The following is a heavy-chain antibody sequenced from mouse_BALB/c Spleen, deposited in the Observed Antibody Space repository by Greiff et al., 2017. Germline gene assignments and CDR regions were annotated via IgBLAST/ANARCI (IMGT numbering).Heavy chain of an antibody. CDR1: GFNFKDSY. CDR2: IDPANGNT. J-gene: IGHJ4*01. CDR3: AGPGDYYGARPYSYAMDY. D-gene: IGHD1-2*01. V-gene: IGHV14-3*02. Sequence: EVQLQQSGAELVKPGASVKLSCTASGFNFKDSYMHWVKQRPEQGLEWIGGIDPANGNTKYDPKCQGKATITADTSSNTAYLQLSSLTSEDTAVYDCAGPGDYYGARPYSYAMDYWGQGTSVTVAS.